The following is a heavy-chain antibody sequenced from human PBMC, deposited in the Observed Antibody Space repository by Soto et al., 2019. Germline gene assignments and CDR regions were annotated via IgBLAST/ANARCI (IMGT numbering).Heavy chain of an antibody. V-gene: IGHV3-23*01. CDR1: GFRFSSHD. Sequence: PVGSLRLSCAASGFRFSSHDMSWVRQAPGKGLEWVSAISGSGGSTYYADSVKGRFTISRDNSKNTLYLQMNSLRAEDTAVYYCANRDTSMVTRYYYGMDVWGQGTTVTVSS. J-gene: IGHJ6*02. CDR2: ISGSGGST. CDR3: ANRDTSMVTRYYYGMDV. D-gene: IGHD5-18*01.